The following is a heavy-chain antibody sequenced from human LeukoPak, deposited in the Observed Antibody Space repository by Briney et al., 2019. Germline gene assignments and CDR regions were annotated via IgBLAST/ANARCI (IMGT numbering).Heavy chain of an antibody. CDR1: GGTFNSYA. D-gene: IGHD5-24*01. Sequence: SVKLSCKASGGTFNSYAISWVRQAPGQGLEWMGGIIPIFGTANYAQKFQGRVTITTDESTSTAYMELSSLRSEDTAVYYCARAHRRDGYNFDYYYYYYMDVWGKGTTVTVSS. CDR3: ARAHRRDGYNFDYYYYYYMDV. V-gene: IGHV1-69*05. J-gene: IGHJ6*03. CDR2: IIPIFGTA.